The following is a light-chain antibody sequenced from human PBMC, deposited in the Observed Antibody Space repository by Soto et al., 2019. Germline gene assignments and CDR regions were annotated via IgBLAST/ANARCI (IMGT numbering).Light chain of an antibody. CDR3: CSYAGGLSGV. CDR1: SSDVGSYNH. CDR2: EVS. Sequence: QSALTQPASVSGSPGQSITISCTGTSSDVGSYNHVSWYQQHPGKAPTLMIYEVSERPSGVSNRFSGSKSGNTASLTISGLQAEDEADYICCSYAGGLSGVFGGGTKLTVL. V-gene: IGLV2-23*02. J-gene: IGLJ3*02.